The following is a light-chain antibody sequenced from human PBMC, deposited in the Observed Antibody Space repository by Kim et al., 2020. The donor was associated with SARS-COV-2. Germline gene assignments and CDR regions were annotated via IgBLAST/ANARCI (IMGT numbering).Light chain of an antibody. Sequence: GQSVTISCAGSSSNLGSNYVYWYQQLPGTAPKLLIYRNNRRPSGVPDRFSGSNCGTSASLAISGLRSEDEADYYCAAWDDSLSGRVFGGGTQLTVL. V-gene: IGLV1-47*01. CDR2: RNN. CDR1: SSNLGSNY. J-gene: IGLJ2*01. CDR3: AAWDDSLSGRV.